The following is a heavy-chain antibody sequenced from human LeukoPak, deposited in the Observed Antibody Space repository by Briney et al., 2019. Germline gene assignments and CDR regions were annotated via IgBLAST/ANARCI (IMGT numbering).Heavy chain of an antibody. CDR3: ARLGCSSTGCYYFYYYYMDV. D-gene: IGHD2-2*01. CDR1: GGSISSGGYY. Sequence: PSQTLSLTCTVSGGSISSGGYYWSWIRQPPGKGLEWIGYIYHSGSTYYNPSLKSRVTISVDRSKNQFSLKLSSVTAADTAVYYCARLGCSSTGCYYFYYYYMDVWGKGTTVTVSS. J-gene: IGHJ6*03. CDR2: IYHSGST. V-gene: IGHV4-30-2*02.